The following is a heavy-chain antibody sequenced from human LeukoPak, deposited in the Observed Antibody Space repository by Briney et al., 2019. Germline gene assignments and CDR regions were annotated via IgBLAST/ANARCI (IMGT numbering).Heavy chain of an antibody. CDR1: GFTFISYW. J-gene: IGHJ4*02. CDR2: IDSDGRST. Sequence: GGSLRLSCAASGFTFISYWMHWVRQAPGKGLVWVSRIDSDGRSTSYADSVKGRFTISRDNAKNMLYLQMNSLRAQDTAVYYCARDRPRYAFDYWGQGTLVTVSS. V-gene: IGHV3-74*01. D-gene: IGHD6-6*01. CDR3: ARDRPRYAFDY.